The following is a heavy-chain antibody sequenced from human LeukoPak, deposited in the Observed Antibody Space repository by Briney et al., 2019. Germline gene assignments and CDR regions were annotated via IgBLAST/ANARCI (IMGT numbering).Heavy chain of an antibody. CDR3: ARTRRYYYDSSGYYDCDY. CDR1: GYTFTGYY. CDR2: INPNSGGT. V-gene: IGHV1-2*06. Sequence: ASVKVSCKASGYTFTGYYMHWVRQAPGQGLEWMGRINPNSGGTDYAQKFQGRVTMTRDTSISTAYMELSRLRSDDTAVYYCARTRRYYYDSSGYYDCDYWGQGTLVTVSS. D-gene: IGHD3-22*01. J-gene: IGHJ4*02.